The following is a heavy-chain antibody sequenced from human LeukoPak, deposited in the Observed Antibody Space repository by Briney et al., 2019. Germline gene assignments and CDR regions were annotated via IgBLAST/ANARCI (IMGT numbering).Heavy chain of an antibody. D-gene: IGHD6-13*01. V-gene: IGHV3-48*01. Sequence: ETLSLTCAVSGGSISSSNWWSWVRQPPGKGLEWLSHISIASTTYYADSVKGRFTISRDNARNSVFLQMASLRAEDTGVYYCASWAGTAAGFSGPFDYWGLGTLVTVSS. CDR1: GGSISSSN. CDR3: ASWAGTAAGFSGPFDY. J-gene: IGHJ4*02. CDR2: ISIASTT.